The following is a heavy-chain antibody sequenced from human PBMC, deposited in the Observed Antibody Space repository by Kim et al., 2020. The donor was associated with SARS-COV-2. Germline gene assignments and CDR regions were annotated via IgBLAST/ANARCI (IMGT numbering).Heavy chain of an antibody. CDR2: ISGSGGIT. V-gene: IGHV3-23*01. D-gene: IGHD2-2*01. Sequence: GGSLRLSCAAFGFTFSSRAMSWVRQAPGKGLEWVSAISGSGGITYYADSVKGRFTISRDNSKNTLYLQMNSLRAEDTAVYYCAKNIGLGYCSSTSCYPNWYFGLWGRGTLVTVSS. CDR1: GFTFSSRA. CDR3: AKNIGLGYCSSTSCYPNWYFGL. J-gene: IGHJ2*01.